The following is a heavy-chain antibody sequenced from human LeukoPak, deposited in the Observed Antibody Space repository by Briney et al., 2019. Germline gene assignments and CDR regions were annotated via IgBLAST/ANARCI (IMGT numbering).Heavy chain of an antibody. CDR2: TYYRSKLYN. V-gene: IGHV6-1*01. Sequence: SQTLSLTCAISGDSVSSSSAAWNWIRQSPSRGLEWLGRTYYRSKLYNDYAVSEKSRITINPDTSKNQFSLQLNSVTPEDTAVYYCARDFDEPGAFDIWGQGTMVTVPS. CDR3: ARDFDEPGAFDI. J-gene: IGHJ3*02. D-gene: IGHD3-9*01. CDR1: GDSVSSSSAA.